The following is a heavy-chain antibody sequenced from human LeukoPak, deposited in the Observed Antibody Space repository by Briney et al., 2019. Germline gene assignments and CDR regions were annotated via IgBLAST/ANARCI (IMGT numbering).Heavy chain of an antibody. CDR1: GFTFSHYE. Sequence: PGGSLRLSCAASGFTFSHYEMHWVRQAPGEGLEWLSYISRGGGTIYYADSVKGRFTISSDSAKNSLYLQMNNLRAEDTAVYYCARGRLLGLTYFFDSWGQGTLVTASS. J-gene: IGHJ4*02. V-gene: IGHV3-48*03. CDR2: ISRGGGTI. CDR3: ARGRLLGLTYFFDS. D-gene: IGHD1-26*01.